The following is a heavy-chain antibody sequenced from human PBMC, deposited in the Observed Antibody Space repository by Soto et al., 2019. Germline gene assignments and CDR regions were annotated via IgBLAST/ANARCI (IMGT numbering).Heavy chain of an antibody. CDR1: GFTFNSYA. V-gene: IGHV3-23*01. CDR3: AKESEYGGSQREYYFEY. CDR2: INGRGDTT. D-gene: IGHD3-10*01. J-gene: IGHJ4*02. Sequence: EVHVLESGGGLVQPGGSLRLSCAASGFTFNSYAMSWVRQTPGKGLEWVSAINGRGDTTYYADSVRGRFTISRDNSKKTICLRMSGLRAEDTAVYYCAKESEYGGSQREYYFEYWGQGILVTVSS.